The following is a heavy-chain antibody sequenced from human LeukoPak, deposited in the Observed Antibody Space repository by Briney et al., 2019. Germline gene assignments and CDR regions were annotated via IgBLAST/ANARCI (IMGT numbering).Heavy chain of an antibody. CDR2: INPNHGDT. Sequence: ASVKVSCKASGYTFTGYYMHWVRQAPGQGLEWMGWINPNHGDTNYAQKFQDRVSMTRDTSISTAYMHLSRLRSADTAVYYCARAGGRSWFDPWGQGTLVTVSS. J-gene: IGHJ5*02. CDR1: GYTFTGYY. CDR3: ARAGGRSWFDP. V-gene: IGHV1-2*02.